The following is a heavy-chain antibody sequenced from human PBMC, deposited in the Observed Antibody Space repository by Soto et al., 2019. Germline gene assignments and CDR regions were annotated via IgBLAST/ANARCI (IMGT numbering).Heavy chain of an antibody. Sequence: PGGSLRLSCAASGFTVSGNYMSWVRQAPGKGLEWVSAIFRGGIAYYADSVKGRFTISRDISKNTLYLQMHSLRGEDTAVYYCARDSDHYYDSSGYYYFDYWGQGTLVTVSS. J-gene: IGHJ4*02. CDR3: ARDSDHYYDSSGYYYFDY. V-gene: IGHV3-66*01. D-gene: IGHD3-22*01. CDR2: IFRGGIA. CDR1: GFTVSGNY.